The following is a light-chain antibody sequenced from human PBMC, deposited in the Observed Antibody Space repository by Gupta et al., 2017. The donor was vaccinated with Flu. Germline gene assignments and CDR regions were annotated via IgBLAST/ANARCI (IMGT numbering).Light chain of an antibody. CDR2: STN. CDR3: TQSINTIFV. CDR1: SGSVSTYFY. V-gene: IGLV8-61*01. J-gene: IGLJ1*01. Sequence: QTVMTQEPSFAVSPGGTVALTCALHSGSVSTYFYPRWYQQAQGQPPRTLIYSTNIRSSGVPDRFYGAVVAPKVLLQIKGARAEEDDYYFCTQSINTIFVFGGGTKINVL.